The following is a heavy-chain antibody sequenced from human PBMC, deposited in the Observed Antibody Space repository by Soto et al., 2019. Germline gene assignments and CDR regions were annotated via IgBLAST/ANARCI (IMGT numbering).Heavy chain of an antibody. Sequence: SETLSLTCAVSGGSISSGGYYWSWIRQHPGRGLEWIGYIYYSGSTYYNPSLKSRVTISVDTSKNQFSLKLSSVTAADTAVYYCARVGGINWFDPWGQGTLVTVSS. V-gene: IGHV4-31*11. D-gene: IGHD3-16*01. CDR2: IYYSGST. CDR1: GGSISSGGYY. CDR3: ARVGGINWFDP. J-gene: IGHJ5*02.